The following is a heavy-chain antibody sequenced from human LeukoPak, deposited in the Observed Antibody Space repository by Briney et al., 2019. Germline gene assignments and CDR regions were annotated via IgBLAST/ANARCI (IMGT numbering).Heavy chain of an antibody. CDR1: GGSISSSSYY. V-gene: IGHV4-39*01. Sequence: SETLSLTCTVSGGSISSSSYYWGWIRQPPGKGLEWIGSIYYSGITYYNPSLKSRVTISVDTSKNQFSLKLSSVTAADTAVYYCARRPDYAGLDYWGQGTLVTVSS. J-gene: IGHJ4*02. CDR3: ARRPDYAGLDY. CDR2: IYYSGIT. D-gene: IGHD4-17*01.